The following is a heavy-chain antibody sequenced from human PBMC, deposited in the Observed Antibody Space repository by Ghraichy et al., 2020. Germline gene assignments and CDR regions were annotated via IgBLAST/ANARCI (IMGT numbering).Heavy chain of an antibody. CDR1: GDSISSGDYY. CDR2: IHISGVT. Sequence: SETLSLTCTVFGDSISSGDYYWTWIRQPAGKGLEWIGRIHISGVTNYKPSLDSRVSISLDTSKNQFSLNLRSVTAADTAVYFCARDNKHAYESSGHYYGNIDSWGQGSLVTVSS. D-gene: IGHD3-22*01. J-gene: IGHJ4*02. CDR3: ARDNKHAYESSGHYYGNIDS. V-gene: IGHV4-61*02.